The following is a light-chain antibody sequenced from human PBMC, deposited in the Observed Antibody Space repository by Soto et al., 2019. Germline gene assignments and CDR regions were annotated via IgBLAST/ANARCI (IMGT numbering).Light chain of an antibody. CDR2: ATS. J-gene: IGKJ1*01. CDR1: QTISHF. CDR3: QQSHSPPKT. Sequence: DMQMTQTPASLSASVGDRVTITCRASQTISHFLNWYQQRPGKVPKLLIYATSTLEGGVPSRFSGNGSGTEFTLTINNLQPEDFATYFCQQSHSPPKTFGQGTKVDIK. V-gene: IGKV1-39*01.